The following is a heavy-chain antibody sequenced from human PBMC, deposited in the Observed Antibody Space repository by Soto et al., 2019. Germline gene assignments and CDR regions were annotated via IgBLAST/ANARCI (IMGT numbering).Heavy chain of an antibody. J-gene: IGHJ5*02. V-gene: IGHV2-5*02. CDR1: GFSLSTSGVG. Sequence: SGPTLVNPTQTLTLTCTFSGFSLSTSGVGVGWIRQPPGKALEWLALIYWDDDKRYSPSLKSRLTITKDTSKNQVVLTMTNMDPVDTATYFCSHRGPYCSSTSCELNWFDPWGQGTLVTVSS. CDR3: SHRGPYCSSTSCELNWFDP. CDR2: IYWDDDK. D-gene: IGHD2-2*01.